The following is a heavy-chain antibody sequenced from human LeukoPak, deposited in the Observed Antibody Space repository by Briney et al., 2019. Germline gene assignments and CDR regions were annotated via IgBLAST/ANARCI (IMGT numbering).Heavy chain of an antibody. CDR3: AKREARSFEF. D-gene: IGHD5-24*01. V-gene: IGHV3-23*01. J-gene: IGHJ4*02. CDR1: GFTFSSYA. Sequence: PGGSLRLSCAASGFTFSSYAMSWVRQAPGKGLEWVSAISGSGGSTYYADSVKGRFTISRDNYKNTLYLQMNSLRADDTAVYYCAKREARSFEFWGQGTLVTVSS. CDR2: ISGSGGST.